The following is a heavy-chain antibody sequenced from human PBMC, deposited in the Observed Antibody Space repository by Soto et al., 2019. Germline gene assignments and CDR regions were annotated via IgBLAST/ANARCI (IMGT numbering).Heavy chain of an antibody. Sequence: SQTLSLTCAVSGGSISSSNLWSWVRRPPGKGLEWIDETYHSGSNNYNPSLKSRVTISVDKSKTQLPLTLSSVNAADKAVYYCARVSRVLDYYFDHCGEGTLVTVSS. CDR3: ARVSRVLDYYFDH. CDR2: TYHSGSN. CDR1: GGSISSSNL. D-gene: IGHD6-6*01. V-gene: IGHV4-4*02. J-gene: IGHJ4*02.